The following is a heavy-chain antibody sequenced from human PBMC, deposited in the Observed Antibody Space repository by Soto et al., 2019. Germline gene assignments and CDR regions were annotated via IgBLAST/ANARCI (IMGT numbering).Heavy chain of an antibody. D-gene: IGHD3-22*01. V-gene: IGHV1-18*01. CDR1: GYTFTSYG. CDR3: ARDTYYYDSSGSLLLDGVDV. Sequence: QVQLVQSGAEVKKPGASVKVSCKASGYTFTSYGISWVRQAPGQGLEWMGWISAYNGNTNYAQKLQGRVTMTTDTSTSTAYMELRSLRSDDTAVYYCARDTYYYDSSGSLLLDGVDVWGQGTTVTVSS. J-gene: IGHJ6*02. CDR2: ISAYNGNT.